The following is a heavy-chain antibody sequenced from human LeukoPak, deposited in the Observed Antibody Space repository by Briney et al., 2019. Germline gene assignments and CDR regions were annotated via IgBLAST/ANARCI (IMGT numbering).Heavy chain of an antibody. CDR2: INWNGGST. D-gene: IGHD3-3*01. V-gene: IGHV3-20*04. J-gene: IGHJ4*02. Sequence: PGGSLRLSCAASGFTFDDYGMSWVRQAPGKGLEWVSGINWNGGSTGYADSAKGRFTISRDNAKNSLYLQMNSLRAEDTALYYCARGRWYTIFGVVTYFDYWGQGTLVTVSS. CDR1: GFTFDDYG. CDR3: ARGRWYTIFGVVTYFDY.